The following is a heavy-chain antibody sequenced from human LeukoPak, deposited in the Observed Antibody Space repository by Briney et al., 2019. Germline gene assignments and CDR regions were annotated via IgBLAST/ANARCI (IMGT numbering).Heavy chain of an antibody. Sequence: GGSLRLSCAASGFTFSTYSMNWVRQAPGKGLEWISYISSSSTSIYYADSVKGRFTTSRDNAKNSLYLQMNSLRAEDTAVYYCAKLGYCSSISCYILDYWGQGTLVTVSS. CDR2: ISSSSTSI. D-gene: IGHD2-2*02. V-gene: IGHV3-48*01. CDR1: GFTFSTYS. CDR3: AKLGYCSSISCYILDY. J-gene: IGHJ4*02.